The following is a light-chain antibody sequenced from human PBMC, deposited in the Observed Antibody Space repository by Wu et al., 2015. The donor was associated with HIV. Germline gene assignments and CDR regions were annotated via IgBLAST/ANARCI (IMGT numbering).Light chain of an antibody. J-gene: IGKJ4*01. CDR3: QERTSWPT. CDR2: DAS. Sequence: EIVLTQSPATLSLSPGERATLSCRASQSVSSYLAWYQQKPGQAPRLLIYDASDRATGIPARFSGSGSGTDFTLTISSLEPEDFAVYYCQERTSWPTFGGGTKGGDQT. V-gene: IGKV3-11*01. CDR1: QSVSSY.